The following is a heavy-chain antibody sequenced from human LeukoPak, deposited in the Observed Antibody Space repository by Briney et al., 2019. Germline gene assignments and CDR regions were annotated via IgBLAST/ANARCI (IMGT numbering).Heavy chain of an antibody. Sequence: GASVKVSCKASGYTFIGHWLHWVRQAPGQGPEWMGWINPLHGDTKYAQKFQGRVTITADKSTSTAYMELSSLRSEDTAVYYCARDPETEPYYYYYGMDVWGQGTTVTVSS. V-gene: IGHV1-69*10. CDR3: ARDPETEPYYYYYGMDV. J-gene: IGHJ6*02. D-gene: IGHD1-14*01. CDR2: INPLHGDT. CDR1: GYTFIGHW.